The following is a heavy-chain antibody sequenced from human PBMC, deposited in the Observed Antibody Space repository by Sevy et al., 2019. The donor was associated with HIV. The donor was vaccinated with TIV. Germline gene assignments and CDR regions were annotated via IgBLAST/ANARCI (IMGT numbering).Heavy chain of an antibody. Sequence: RGCLRLSCAASGFTFSNFAMHWVRQAPGKGLERVAITSYDGSSNYYADSVKGRFTISRDNSKHTLYLQMNSLTVEDTAVYYCTTDDRDNSGYHFTYWGQGTLVSVSS. J-gene: IGHJ4*02. D-gene: IGHD3-22*01. CDR1: GFTFSNFA. CDR2: TSYDGSSN. V-gene: IGHV3-30-3*01. CDR3: TTDDRDNSGYHFTY.